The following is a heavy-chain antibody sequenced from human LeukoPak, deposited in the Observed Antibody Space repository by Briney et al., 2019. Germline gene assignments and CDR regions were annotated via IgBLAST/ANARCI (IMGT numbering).Heavy chain of an antibody. CDR2: IYISGST. CDR1: GASINSHY. D-gene: IGHD2-15*01. V-gene: IGHV4-4*07. Sequence: SETLSLTCTVSGASINSHYWSWIRQPAGKGLEWIGRIYISGSTNYNSSLQSRVTMSVDTSKNQFSLKLSSVTAADTAVYYCARALNPLPGTYYFNYWGQGTLVTVSS. CDR3: ARALNPLPGTYYFNY. J-gene: IGHJ4*02.